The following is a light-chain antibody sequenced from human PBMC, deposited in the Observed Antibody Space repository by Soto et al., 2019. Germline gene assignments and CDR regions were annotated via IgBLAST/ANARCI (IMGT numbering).Light chain of an antibody. CDR3: AAWDDSRNGVV. CDR1: SFNIGGNT. CDR2: SNN. J-gene: IGLJ2*01. V-gene: IGLV1-44*01. Sequence: QSALTQPPSASGTPGQRVTISCSGSSFNIGGNTVNWYQQVTGTAPKLLINSNNQRPSGVPARFSGSKSGTSASLAISWLQSEDEADYYCAAWDDSRNGVVFGGGTKVTVL.